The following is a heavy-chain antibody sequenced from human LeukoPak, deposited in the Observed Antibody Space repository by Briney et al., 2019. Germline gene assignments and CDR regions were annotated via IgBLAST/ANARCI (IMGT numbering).Heavy chain of an antibody. CDR2: INAGNGNT. Sequence: ASVKVSCKASGYTFTSYAMHWVRQAPGQRLEWMGWINAGNGNTKYSQKFQGRVTITRDTSASTAYMELSSLRSEDTAVYYCARASITYYYYYYMGVWGKGTTVTVSS. D-gene: IGHD1-14*01. J-gene: IGHJ6*03. CDR3: ARASITYYYYYYMGV. V-gene: IGHV1-3*01. CDR1: GYTFTSYA.